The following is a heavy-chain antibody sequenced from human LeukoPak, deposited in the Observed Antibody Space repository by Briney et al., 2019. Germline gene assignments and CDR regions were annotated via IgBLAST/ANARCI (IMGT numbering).Heavy chain of an antibody. Sequence: GESLKISCKGTGYSFTSYWIGWVRQLPGKGLEWMGIIYPGVSDTRYSPSFQGQVTISVDKSISTAYLQWSSLKASDTAMYYCARQGVYSSGWYPFDYWGQGTLVSVSS. CDR2: IYPGVSDT. J-gene: IGHJ4*02. V-gene: IGHV5-51*01. D-gene: IGHD6-19*01. CDR3: ARQGVYSSGWYPFDY. CDR1: GYSFTSYW.